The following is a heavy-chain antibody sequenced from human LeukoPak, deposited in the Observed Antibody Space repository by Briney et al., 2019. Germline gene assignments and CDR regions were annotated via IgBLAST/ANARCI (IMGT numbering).Heavy chain of an antibody. V-gene: IGHV3-66*01. J-gene: IGHJ4*02. CDR1: GFSVSNNY. CDR3: ARDSDSGYGPFAS. D-gene: IGHD5-12*01. Sequence: GGSLRLSCAASGFSVSNNYMSWVRQAPGEGLACVSVLYSGGTTYYADSVKARFTISRDNSKTTVYLHMNSLRAEDTAVYYCARDSDSGYGPFASWGQGTLVTVSS. CDR2: LYSGGTT.